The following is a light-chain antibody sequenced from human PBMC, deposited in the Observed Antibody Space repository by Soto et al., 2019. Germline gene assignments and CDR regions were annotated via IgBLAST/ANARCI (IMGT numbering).Light chain of an antibody. J-gene: IGLJ2*01. CDR3: SSYTSSSTLVV. V-gene: IGLV2-14*01. CDR1: SSDVGGYNY. CDR2: DVN. Sequence: QSALTQPASVSGSPGQSITISCTGTSSDVGGYNYVSWYQQQPGKAPKLMIYDVNNRPSGVSYRFSGSKSGNTASLTISGLQAEDEADYYCSSYTSSSTLVVFGGGTKVTVL.